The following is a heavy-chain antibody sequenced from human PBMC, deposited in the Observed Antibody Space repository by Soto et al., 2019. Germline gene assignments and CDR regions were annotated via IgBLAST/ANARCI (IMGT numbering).Heavy chain of an antibody. CDR1: GFTFSSYS. Sequence: GGSLRLSCAASGFTFSSYSMNWVRQAPGKGLEWVSYISSSSSTIYYADSVKGRFTISRDNAKNSLYLQMNSLRDEDTAVYYCARVDTAMVVEYYYGMDVWGQGTTVTVSS. J-gene: IGHJ6*02. CDR2: ISSSSSTI. D-gene: IGHD5-18*01. CDR3: ARVDTAMVVEYYYGMDV. V-gene: IGHV3-48*02.